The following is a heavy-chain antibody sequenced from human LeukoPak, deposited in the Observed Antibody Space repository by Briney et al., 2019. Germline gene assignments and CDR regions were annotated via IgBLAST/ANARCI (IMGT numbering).Heavy chain of an antibody. Sequence: SVTLSCTSTVYACSISSYYWIWIRHPPGKGLEWIGYTYYSGSTNYNPSLKSRVTISVDTSKNQFSLKLSSVTAADTAVYYCAREGSDCSVGSCYRVVDYWGQGTLVTVSS. CDR2: TYYSGST. V-gene: IGHV4-59*01. D-gene: IGHD2-15*01. CDR3: AREGSDCSVGSCYRVVDY. J-gene: IGHJ4*02. CDR1: ACSISSYY.